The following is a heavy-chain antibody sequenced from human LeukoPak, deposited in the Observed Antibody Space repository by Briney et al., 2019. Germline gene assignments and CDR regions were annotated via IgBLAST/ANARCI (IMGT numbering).Heavy chain of an antibody. J-gene: IGHJ4*02. D-gene: IGHD3-3*01. CDR2: LSSSGTTI. V-gene: IGHV3-11*04. CDR1: GFTFSDYY. CDR3: ARDYDFWSGYYTGYFDY. Sequence: GGSLRLSCAASGFTFSDYYMSWIRQAPGKGLEWVSYLSSSGTTIYYADSVKGRFTISRDNAKHSLYLQMNSLRAEDTAVYYCARDYDFWSGYYTGYFDYWGQGTLVTVSS.